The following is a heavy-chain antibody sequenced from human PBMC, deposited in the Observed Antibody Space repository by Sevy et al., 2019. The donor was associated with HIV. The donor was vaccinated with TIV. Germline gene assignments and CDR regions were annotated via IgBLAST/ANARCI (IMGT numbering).Heavy chain of an antibody. V-gene: IGHV2-5*02. CDR2: IYWDEDK. CDR3: VHSRMRGNGMDV. CDR1: GFSLSTAGVG. J-gene: IGHJ6*02. Sequence: SGPTLVKPTQTLTLTCTFSGFSLSTAGVGVGWIRQPPGTALECLALIYWDEDKRYRTSLRSRLTINKDTSKNQVVLTMTNMDPVDTATYYCVHSRMRGNGMDVWGQGTTVTVSS.